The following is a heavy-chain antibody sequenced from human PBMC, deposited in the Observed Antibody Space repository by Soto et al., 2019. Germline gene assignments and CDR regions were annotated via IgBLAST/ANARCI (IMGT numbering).Heavy chain of an antibody. V-gene: IGHV3-11*05. CDR3: ASRRPTGYYNY. CDR2: IGGNTSYT. CDR1: GFPCSAYY. D-gene: IGHD3-9*01. Sequence: QGQLGESGGDWVKPGGSLRLSCAASGFPCSAYYMSGIRQAPGKGLEWVSSIGGNTSYTNNAESLKGHFTISRDNPKNSLYLQMNSLRSEDTAVYYCASRRPTGYYNYWGQGTLVTVSA. J-gene: IGHJ4*02.